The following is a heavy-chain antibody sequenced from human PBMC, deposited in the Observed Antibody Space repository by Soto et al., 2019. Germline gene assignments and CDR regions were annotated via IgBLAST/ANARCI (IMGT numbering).Heavy chain of an antibody. CDR3: TRTPAEPIVLMVYADACDI. V-gene: IGHV3-73*01. J-gene: IGHJ3*02. CDR2: IRSKANSYET. D-gene: IGHD2-8*01. CDR1: GFTFSGSA. Sequence: GGSLRLSCAASGFTFSGSAMHWVRQASGKGLEWVGRIRSKANSYETAYAASVKGRLTISRDDSKNTAYLQMNSLKTEDTAVYYCTRTPAEPIVLMVYADACDIWGQGTMVTV.